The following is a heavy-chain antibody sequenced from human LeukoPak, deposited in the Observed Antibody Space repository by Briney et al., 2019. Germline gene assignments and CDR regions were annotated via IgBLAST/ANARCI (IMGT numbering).Heavy chain of an antibody. CDR3: ATSPIVGATGWDY. CDR2: ISGSGGST. D-gene: IGHD1-26*01. Sequence: GGSLRLSCAASGFTLSSYAMSWVRQAPGKGLEWVSAISGSGGSTYYADSVKGRFTISRDNSKNTLYLQMNSLRAEDTAVYYCATSPIVGATGWDYWGQGTLVTVSS. V-gene: IGHV3-23*01. J-gene: IGHJ4*02. CDR1: GFTLSSYA.